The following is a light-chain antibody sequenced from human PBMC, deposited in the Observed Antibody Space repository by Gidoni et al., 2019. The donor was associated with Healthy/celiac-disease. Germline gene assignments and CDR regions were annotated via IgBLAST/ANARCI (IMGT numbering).Light chain of an antibody. Sequence: DIQMTQSPSTLSASVGDRVTITCRASQGISSWLAWYQQKPGKAPKLLIYKASSLESGVPSRFSGSGSGTEFTLTISSLQPDDFATYYCQQYNSYSYTFXXXTKLEIK. CDR3: QQYNSYSYT. CDR1: QGISSW. J-gene: IGKJ2*01. CDR2: KAS. V-gene: IGKV1-5*03.